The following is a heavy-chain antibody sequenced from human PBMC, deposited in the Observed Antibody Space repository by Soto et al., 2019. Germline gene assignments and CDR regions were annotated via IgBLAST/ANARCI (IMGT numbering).Heavy chain of an antibody. D-gene: IGHD2-8*01. Sequence: EVQLVESGGGLVEPGGSLTLSCAASGFSFTDAWMNWVRLTPGKRLEWVGRIMRSIFGVTVDYAAPVKGRFTISNDDSTNTLFLHMNSLKTEDTAIYYCTRPPLGYCTTSTCYDYFDYWGQGALVTVSS. CDR2: IMRSIFGVTV. CDR1: GFSFTDAW. J-gene: IGHJ4*02. CDR3: TRPPLGYCTTSTCYDYFDY. V-gene: IGHV3-15*01.